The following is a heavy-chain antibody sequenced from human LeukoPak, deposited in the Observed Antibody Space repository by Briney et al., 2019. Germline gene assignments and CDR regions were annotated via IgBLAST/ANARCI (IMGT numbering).Heavy chain of an antibody. V-gene: IGHV6-1*01. D-gene: IGHD7-27*01. J-gene: IGHJ4*02. CDR3: ARGKMGTGFDY. Sequence: SQTLSLTCAISGDSVSSSSAAWNWIRQPPSRGLEWLGRTYYGSKWYNDYAVSVKSRIIISPDTSKNRFSLQVDSVTPEDTAVYYCARGKMGTGFDYWGQGTQVTVSS. CDR2: TYYGSKWYN. CDR1: GDSVSSSSAA.